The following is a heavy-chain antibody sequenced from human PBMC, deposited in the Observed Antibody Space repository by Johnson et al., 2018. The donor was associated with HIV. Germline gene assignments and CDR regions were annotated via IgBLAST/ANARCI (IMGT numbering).Heavy chain of an antibody. CDR2: ISYDGSNK. Sequence: QVQLVESGGGVVQPGRSLRLSCAASGFTFSNYGMHWVRQAPGKGLEWVAVISYDGSNKYYADSVKGRFTISRDNSKNTLYLQMNSLRVEDTAVYYCARGRYDSSGPGGAFDIWGQGTMVTVSS. J-gene: IGHJ3*02. CDR3: ARGRYDSSGPGGAFDI. CDR1: GFTFSNYG. V-gene: IGHV3-30*03. D-gene: IGHD3-22*01.